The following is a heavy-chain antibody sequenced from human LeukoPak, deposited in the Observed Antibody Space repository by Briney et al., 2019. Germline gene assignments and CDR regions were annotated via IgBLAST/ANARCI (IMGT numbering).Heavy chain of an antibody. D-gene: IGHD3-3*01. CDR2: IIPIFGTA. Sequence: GASVKVSCKASGGTFSSYAISWVRQAPGQGLEWMGGIIPIFGTANYARKFQGRVTITTDESTSTAYMELSSLRSEDTAVYYCARGPYDFWSGNANYYYYYMDVWGKGTTVTVSS. J-gene: IGHJ6*03. CDR1: GGTFSSYA. V-gene: IGHV1-69*05. CDR3: ARGPYDFWSGNANYYYYYMDV.